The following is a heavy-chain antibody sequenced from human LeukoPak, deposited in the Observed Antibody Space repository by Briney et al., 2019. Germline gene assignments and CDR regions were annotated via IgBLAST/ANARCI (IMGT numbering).Heavy chain of an antibody. CDR2: IYHSGST. CDR3: AAYGNYGNYFDY. V-gene: IGHV4-38-2*02. J-gene: IGHJ4*02. CDR1: GYSISSGYY. D-gene: IGHD4-11*01. Sequence: SETLSLTCTVSGYSISSGYYWGWIRQPPGKGLEWIGSIYHSGSTYYNPSLKSRVTLSVDTTKNHFSLKLSSVTAADTAVYYCAAYGNYGNYFDYWGQGTLVTVSS.